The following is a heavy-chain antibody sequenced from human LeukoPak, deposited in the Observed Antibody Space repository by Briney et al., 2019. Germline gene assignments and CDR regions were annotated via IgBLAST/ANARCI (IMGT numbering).Heavy chain of an antibody. V-gene: IGHV3-23*01. CDR2: ISGSGGST. CDR1: GFTFSSYA. CDR3: AGSPTVDAAFDI. J-gene: IGHJ3*02. Sequence: GGSLRLSCAASGFTFSSYAMSWVRQAPGKGLEWVSSISGSGGSTYYADSVRGRFTVSRDNSRNTLALQMNSLRAEDTAVYYCAGSPTVDAAFDIWGQGTMVTVSS. D-gene: IGHD4-23*01.